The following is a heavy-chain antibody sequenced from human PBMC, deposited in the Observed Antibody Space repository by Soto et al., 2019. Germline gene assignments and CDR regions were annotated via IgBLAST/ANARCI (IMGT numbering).Heavy chain of an antibody. CDR3: ARDIIVLMVYAQYYYYYGMDV. V-gene: IGHV3-33*01. D-gene: IGHD2-8*01. CDR1: GFTFSSYG. J-gene: IGHJ6*02. CDR2: IWYDGSNK. Sequence: GGSLRLSCAASGFTFSSYGMHWVRQAPGKGLEWVAVIWYDGSNKYYADSVKGRFTISRDNSKNTLYLQMNSLRAEDTAVYYCARDIIVLMVYAQYYYYYGMDVWGQGTTVTVSS.